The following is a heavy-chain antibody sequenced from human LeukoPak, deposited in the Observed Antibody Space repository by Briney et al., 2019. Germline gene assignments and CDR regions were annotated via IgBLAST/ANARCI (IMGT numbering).Heavy chain of an antibody. V-gene: IGHV4-59*01. J-gene: IGHJ3*02. CDR2: IYYSGST. CDR1: GGSISSYY. Sequence: SETLSLTCTVSGGSISSYYWSWIRQPPEKGLEWIGYIYYSGSTNYNPSLKSRVTISVDTSKNQFSLKLSSVTAADTAVYYCARYSGSYPHDAFDIWGQGTMVTVSS. CDR3: ARYSGSYPHDAFDI. D-gene: IGHD1-26*01.